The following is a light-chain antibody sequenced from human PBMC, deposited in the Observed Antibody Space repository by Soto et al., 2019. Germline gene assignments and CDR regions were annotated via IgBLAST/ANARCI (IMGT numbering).Light chain of an antibody. CDR2: GVN. CDR1: ASDVGGYDS. J-gene: IGLJ1*01. CDR3: CSYAGSSTVYV. V-gene: IGLV2-14*03. Sequence: QSALTQPASVSGSPGQSITISCTGTASDVGGYDSVSWYQQHPGRAPKLIIYGVNNRPSGVSNRFSASKSADTASLTISGLQAEDEANYYCCSYAGSSTVYVFGTGTKVTVL.